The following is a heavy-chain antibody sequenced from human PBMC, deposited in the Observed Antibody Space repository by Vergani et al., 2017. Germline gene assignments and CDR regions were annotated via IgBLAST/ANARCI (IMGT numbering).Heavy chain of an antibody. CDR1: GGSFSGYY. Sequence: QVQLQQWGAGLLKPSETLSLTCAVYGGSFSGYYWSWIRQPHGKGVEWIGEINHSGSTNYNPSLKSRVTISVDTSKNQFSLKLSSVTAADTAVYYCARGRGQLVQYYYYMDFWGKGITVTVSS. D-gene: IGHD6-6*01. CDR2: INHSGST. J-gene: IGHJ6*03. V-gene: IGHV4-34*01. CDR3: ARGRGQLVQYYYYMDF.